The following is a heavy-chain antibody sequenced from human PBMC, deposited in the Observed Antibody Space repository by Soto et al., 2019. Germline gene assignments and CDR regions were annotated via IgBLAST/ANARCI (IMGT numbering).Heavy chain of an antibody. CDR2: IYYSGTT. CDR3: ARAGTVTTGDAFDI. J-gene: IGHJ3*02. CDR1: GGSVSSGVYY. V-gene: IGHV4-31*03. Sequence: SETLSLTCSVSGGSVSSGVYYWSWVRQHPGKGLECIGCIYYSGTTYYNPSLKSRVTISVDTSKNQFSLKLSSVTAADTAVYYCARAGTVTTGDAFDIWGQGTMVTVSS. D-gene: IGHD4-17*01.